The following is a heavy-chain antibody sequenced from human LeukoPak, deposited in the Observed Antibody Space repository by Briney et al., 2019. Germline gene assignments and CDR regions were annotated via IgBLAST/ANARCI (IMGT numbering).Heavy chain of an antibody. D-gene: IGHD3-3*01. V-gene: IGHV5-51*01. CDR1: GYRFTGYW. CDR3: ARPVSSSLWSGYPYYFDY. CDR2: IYPGDSDT. J-gene: IGHJ4*02. Sequence: GESLKISCKGSGYRFTGYWIGWVRPMPGKGLEWMGIIYPGDSDTRYSPSFQGQVTISADKSISTAYLQWSSLKASDTAMYYCARPVSSSLWSGYPYYFDYWGQGTLVTVSS.